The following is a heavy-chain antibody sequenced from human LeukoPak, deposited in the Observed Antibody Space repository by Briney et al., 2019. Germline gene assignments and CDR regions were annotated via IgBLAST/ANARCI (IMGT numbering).Heavy chain of an antibody. Sequence: GGSLRLSCAASGFTFSSSAMSWVRQVPGKGLEWVSGISASGGSTYYADSVRGRFTISRDNSKNTLYLQMNSLRAEDTAVYYCARDEVGAPDYWGQGTLVTVSS. J-gene: IGHJ4*02. V-gene: IGHV3-23*01. D-gene: IGHD1-26*01. CDR1: GFTFSSSA. CDR2: ISASGGST. CDR3: ARDEVGAPDY.